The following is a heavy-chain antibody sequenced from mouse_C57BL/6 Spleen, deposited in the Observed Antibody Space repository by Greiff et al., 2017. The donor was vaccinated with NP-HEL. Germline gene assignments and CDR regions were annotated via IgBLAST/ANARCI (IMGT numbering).Heavy chain of an antibody. D-gene: IGHD1-1*01. CDR2: TNPTNGRT. J-gene: IGHJ2*01. Sequence: QVQLKQSGAELVKAGASVKMSCKASGYTFTSYWMHWVKQRLGQGLEWFAETNPTNGRTYYNEKFKSKATLTVDKSSSTAYMLLSGPTFEDSAVYYCARIKKILATYFDYWGQGTTLIVSS. CDR3: ARIKKILATYFDY. V-gene: IGHV1S81*02. CDR1: GYTFTSYW.